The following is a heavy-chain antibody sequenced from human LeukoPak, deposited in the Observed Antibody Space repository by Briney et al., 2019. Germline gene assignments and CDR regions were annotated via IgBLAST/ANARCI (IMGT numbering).Heavy chain of an antibody. J-gene: IGHJ4*02. V-gene: IGHV3-7*01. CDR1: GFTFSHHW. Sequence: GGSLRLSCATSGFTFSHHWMSWVRQAPGRGLEWVANINLDGNKKYYVDSVKGRFTISRDNAQKSQYLQMDSLRVEDTAVYYCARDETGGYFENWGQGTLVTVSS. D-gene: IGHD3-10*01. CDR2: INLDGNKK. CDR3: ARDETGGYFEN.